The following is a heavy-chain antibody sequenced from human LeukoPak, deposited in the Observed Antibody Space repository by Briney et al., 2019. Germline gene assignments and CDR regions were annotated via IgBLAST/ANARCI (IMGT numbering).Heavy chain of an antibody. D-gene: IGHD6-13*01. J-gene: IGHJ3*02. CDR1: GGSISSGGYY. Sequence: SETLSLTCTVSGGSISSGGYYWRWIRQHPGKGLEWIGYIYYSGSTYYNPSLKSRVTISVDTSKNQFSLKLSSVTAADTAVYYCARGISSSDAFDIWGQGTMVTVSS. CDR3: ARGISSSDAFDI. CDR2: IYYSGST. V-gene: IGHV4-31*03.